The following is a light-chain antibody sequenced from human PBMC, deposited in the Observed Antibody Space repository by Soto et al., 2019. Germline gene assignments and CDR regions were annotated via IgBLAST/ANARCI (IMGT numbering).Light chain of an antibody. V-gene: IGLV1-40*01. Sequence: QSALTQSPSVSGAPGQRISISCTGTSSNIGAGFDVPWYQQLPATAPKLLIYGNNNRPSGVPDRFSGSKSGTSASLAITGLRAEDEADYCCQSCDTTLSGGSVFGTGTKLPVL. CDR3: QSCDTTLSGGSV. J-gene: IGLJ1*01. CDR2: GNN. CDR1: SSNIGAGFD.